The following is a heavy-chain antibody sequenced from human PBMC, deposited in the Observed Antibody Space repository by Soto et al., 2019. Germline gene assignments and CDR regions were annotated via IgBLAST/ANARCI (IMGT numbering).Heavy chain of an antibody. CDR1: GFTFSSYG. D-gene: IGHD3-22*01. Sequence: PVGSLRLSCAASGFTFSSYGMHWVRQAPGKGLEWVAVISYDGSNKYYADSVKGRFTISRDNSKNTLYLQMNSLRAEDTAVYYCAQIPGVYYDRRGYPYDAFDIWGQGTMVTVSS. CDR2: ISYDGSNK. CDR3: AQIPGVYYDRRGYPYDAFDI. J-gene: IGHJ3*02. V-gene: IGHV3-30*03.